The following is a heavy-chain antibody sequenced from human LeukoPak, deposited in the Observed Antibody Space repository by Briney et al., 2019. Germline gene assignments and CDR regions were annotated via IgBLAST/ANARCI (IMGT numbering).Heavy chain of an antibody. V-gene: IGHV1-2*02. Sequence: VASVKVSCKASGYTFTSYYMHWVRQAPGQGLEWMGWINPNSGGTNYAQKFQGRVTMTRDTSISTAYMELSRLRSDDTAVYYCAREIVATISRPGDYWGQGTLVTVSS. J-gene: IGHJ4*02. CDR1: GYTFTSYY. CDR2: INPNSGGT. D-gene: IGHD5-12*01. CDR3: AREIVATISRPGDY.